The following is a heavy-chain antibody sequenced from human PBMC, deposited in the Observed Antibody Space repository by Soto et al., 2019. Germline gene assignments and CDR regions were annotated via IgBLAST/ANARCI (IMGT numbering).Heavy chain of an antibody. V-gene: IGHV5-10-1*03. Sequence: EVQLVQSGAEVKKPGESLRISCKGSGYSFTSYWISWVRQMPGKDLEWMGRIDPSDSYTYYSPSFQGHVTISADKSISTAYLQWSSLKASDTAMYYCARQAHSSSWYGDEGYWGQGTLVTVSS. J-gene: IGHJ4*02. CDR3: ARQAHSSSWYGDEGY. CDR2: IDPSDSYT. D-gene: IGHD6-13*01. CDR1: GYSFTSYW.